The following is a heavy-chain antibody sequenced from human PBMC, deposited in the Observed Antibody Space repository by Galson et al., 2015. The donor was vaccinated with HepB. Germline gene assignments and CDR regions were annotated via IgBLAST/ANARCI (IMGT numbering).Heavy chain of an antibody. D-gene: IGHD1-26*01. Sequence: CAISGDSVSSKSAAWNWIRQSPSRGLEWLGRTCYRSKWNNDYAVSVQSRITINPDTSKNQFSLQLNSVTPEDTAVCYCARVRGSFTATDAFDIWGQGTMVTVSS. J-gene: IGHJ3*02. CDR1: GDSVSSKSAA. V-gene: IGHV6-1*01. CDR2: TCYRSKWNN. CDR3: ARVRGSFTATDAFDI.